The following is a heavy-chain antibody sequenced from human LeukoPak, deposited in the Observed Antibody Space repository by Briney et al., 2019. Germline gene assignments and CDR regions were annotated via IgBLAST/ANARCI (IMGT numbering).Heavy chain of an antibody. V-gene: IGHV1-18*01. CDR2: INPYNGNT. CDR1: DYTFSNYG. Sequence: ASVKVSCKASDYTFSNYGINWVRQAPGQGLEWMGWINPYNGNTNYAQKLQGRVAMSEDTSRDTTFMELNSLTSDDTAIYYCTFHRLSFLNYFESWGQGTLVTVSS. CDR3: TFHRLSFLNYFES. D-gene: IGHD2/OR15-2a*01. J-gene: IGHJ4*02.